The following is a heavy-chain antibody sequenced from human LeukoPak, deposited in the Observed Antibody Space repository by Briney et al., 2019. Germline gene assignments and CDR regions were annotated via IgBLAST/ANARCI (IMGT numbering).Heavy chain of an antibody. Sequence: ASVKVSCKASGYTFTSYGISWVRQAPGQGLEWMGWISAYNGNTNYAQKLQGRVTMTTDTSTSTAYMELRSQRSDDTAVYYCARVGLLYFRAGMDVWGQGTTVTVSS. CDR3: ARVGLLYFRAGMDV. J-gene: IGHJ6*02. CDR1: GYTFTSYG. V-gene: IGHV1-18*01. CDR2: ISAYNGNT. D-gene: IGHD2-8*01.